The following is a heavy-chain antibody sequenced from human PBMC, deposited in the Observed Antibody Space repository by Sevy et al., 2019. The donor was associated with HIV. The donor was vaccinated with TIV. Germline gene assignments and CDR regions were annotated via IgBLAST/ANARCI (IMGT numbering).Heavy chain of an antibody. CDR3: AGENAWGRGYS. J-gene: IGHJ4*02. D-gene: IGHD1-26*01. Sequence: SETLSLTCTVSGGSITSLYWNWIRQPLGKGLEWIANIYYNGHINYNPSLKSRVTLSLDTSKNQFSLRRSSVTAADTAMYYCAGENAWGRGYSWGQGTLVTVSS. CDR2: IYYNGHI. CDR1: GGSITSLY. V-gene: IGHV4-59*08.